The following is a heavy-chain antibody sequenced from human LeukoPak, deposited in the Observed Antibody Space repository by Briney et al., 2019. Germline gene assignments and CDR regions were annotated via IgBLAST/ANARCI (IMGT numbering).Heavy chain of an antibody. CDR3: ARTTYYYDSSGYWALGY. D-gene: IGHD3-22*01. J-gene: IGHJ4*02. Sequence: ASVKVSCKVSGYTLIELSVHWVRQAPGKGLEWMGNFDPKDGDTIYAQRFQGRVTMTTDTSTSTAYMELRSLRSDDTAVYYCARTTYYYDSSGYWALGYWGQGTLVTVSS. V-gene: IGHV1-24*01. CDR1: GYTLIELS. CDR2: FDPKDGDT.